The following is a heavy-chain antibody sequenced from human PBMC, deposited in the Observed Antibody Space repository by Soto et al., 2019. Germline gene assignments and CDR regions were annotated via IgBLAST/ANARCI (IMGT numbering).Heavy chain of an antibody. CDR3: ARSAIAVNGLFDH. CDR1: GGFISTSSYY. J-gene: IGHJ4*02. CDR2: IYYTGYT. V-gene: IGHV4-39*02. D-gene: IGHD6-19*01. Sequence: PSETLSLTCSVSGGFISTSSYYWGWVRQPPGKGLEWIVTIYYTGYTYYNPSLKSRVAMSVDTSKDLFSLNLTSVIAADTAIYYCARSAIAVNGLFDHWGLGTLVTVSS.